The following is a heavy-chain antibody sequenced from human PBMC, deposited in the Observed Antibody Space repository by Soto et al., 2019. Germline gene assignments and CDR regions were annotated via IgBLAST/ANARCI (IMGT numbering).Heavy chain of an antibody. J-gene: IGHJ6*03. CDR3: ARGPLKEGYCSGGSCDAAYYMDV. D-gene: IGHD2-15*01. CDR2: IIPIFGTA. CDR1: GGTFSSYA. Sequence: SVKVSCKASGGTFSSYAISWVRQAPGQGLEWMGGIIPIFGTANYAQKFQGRVTITADESTSTAYMELSSLRSEDTAVYYCARGPLKEGYCSGGSCDAAYYMDVWGKGTTVTVSS. V-gene: IGHV1-69*13.